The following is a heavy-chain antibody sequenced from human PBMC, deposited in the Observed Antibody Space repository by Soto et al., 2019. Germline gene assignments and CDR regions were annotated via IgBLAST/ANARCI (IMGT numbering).Heavy chain of an antibody. V-gene: IGHV5-10-1*01. J-gene: IGHJ6*02. CDR3: SRTGPVPGSGLGFYFGMDV. CDR2: IDPRDSYS. Sequence: GESLKISCQTSGYNFTKYWISWVRQMPGKGLEWMGKIDPRDSYSNYSPSFRGHVTISVDKSISTAYLQWNSLKASDTAIYYCSRTGPVPGSGLGFYFGMDVWGQGTTVTVSS. CDR1: GYNFTKYW. D-gene: IGHD3-10*01.